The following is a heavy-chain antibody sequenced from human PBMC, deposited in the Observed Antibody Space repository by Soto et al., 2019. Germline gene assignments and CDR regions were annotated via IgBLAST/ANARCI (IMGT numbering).Heavy chain of an antibody. D-gene: IGHD2-8*01. CDR2: INPGGDVI. J-gene: IGHJ4*02. CDR3: ARVMRDSYFDY. V-gene: IGHV3-11*01. Sequence: GGSLRLSCAASGFSLRDYYMTWIRQAPGKGLELLSYINPGGDVIKYADSVKGRFTISRDNAKNSLYLHMNNLRAEDTAVYYCARVMRDSYFDYWGQRTLVTVSS. CDR1: GFSLRDYY.